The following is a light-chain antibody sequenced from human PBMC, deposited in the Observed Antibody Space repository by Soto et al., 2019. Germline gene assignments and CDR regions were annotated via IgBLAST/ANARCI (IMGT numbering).Light chain of an antibody. CDR3: QQYGSSSYT. CDR2: AAS. Sequence: EIVLTQSPGTLSLSPGERATLSCRASQSISSSYLAWYQQKPGQAPRLLIYAASSRATGIPDRFSGSGSGTHFTLTISRLEPEEFAVYYCQQYGSSSYTFGQGTQLEIK. CDR1: QSISSSY. J-gene: IGKJ2*01. V-gene: IGKV3-20*01.